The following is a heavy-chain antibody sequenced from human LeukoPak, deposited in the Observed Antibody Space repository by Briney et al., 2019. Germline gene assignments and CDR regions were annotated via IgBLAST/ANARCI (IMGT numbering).Heavy chain of an antibody. J-gene: IGHJ4*02. CDR2: ISSNGGST. D-gene: IGHD3-22*01. CDR1: GFTFRSYA. CDR3: AGGRGWLVDY. Sequence: GGSLRLSCAASGFTFRSYAMHWVRQAPGKGLEYVSAISSNGGSTYYANSVKGRFTISRDNSKNTLYLQMGSLRAEDMAVYFCAGGRGWLVDYWGQGTRVTVSS. V-gene: IGHV3-64*01.